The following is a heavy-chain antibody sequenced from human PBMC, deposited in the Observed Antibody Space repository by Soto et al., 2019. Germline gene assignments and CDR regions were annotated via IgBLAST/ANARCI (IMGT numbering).Heavy chain of an antibody. CDR1: GWSINTYY. CDR3: ARHYGDGYDYVDY. CDR2: IYYRANP. Sequence: QVQLQESGPGLLKPSETLSHTCTVSGWSINTYYWSWMRQPPGKGLEWIGYIYYRANPNYNPSLKSRVTISQDTSKNQFSLKLSSVTAADTAVYYCARHYGDGYDYVDYWGQGTLVTVSS. J-gene: IGHJ4*02. V-gene: IGHV4-59*08. D-gene: IGHD5-12*01.